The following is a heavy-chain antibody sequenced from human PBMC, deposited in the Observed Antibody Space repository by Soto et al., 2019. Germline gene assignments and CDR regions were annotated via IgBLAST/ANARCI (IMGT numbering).Heavy chain of an antibody. CDR3: AKMAGPDYYYYGMDV. V-gene: IGHV3-30*18. CDR2: ISYDGSNK. J-gene: IGHJ6*02. Sequence: QVQLVESGGGVVQPGRSLRLSCAASGFTFSSYGMHWVRQAPGKGLEWVAVISYDGSNKYYADSVKGRFTISRDNSKNTLYLQMNSLRAEDTAVYYCAKMAGPDYYYYGMDVWGQGTTVTVSS. CDR1: GFTFSSYG. D-gene: IGHD6-19*01.